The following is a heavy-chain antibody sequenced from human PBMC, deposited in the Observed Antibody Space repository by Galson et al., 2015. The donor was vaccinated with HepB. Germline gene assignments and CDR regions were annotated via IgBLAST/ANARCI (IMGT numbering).Heavy chain of an antibody. J-gene: IGHJ6*03. CDR3: ARSMGVNYYYYMDV. D-gene: IGHD2/OR15-2a*01. CDR1: GYTFTGYY. CDR2: INPNSGGT. V-gene: IGHV1-2*06. Sequence: SVKVSCKASGYTFTGYYMHWVRQAPGQGLEWMGRINPNSGGTNYAQKFQGRVTMTTDTSTSTAYMELRSLRSDDTAVYYCARSMGVNYYYYMDVWGKGTTVTVSS.